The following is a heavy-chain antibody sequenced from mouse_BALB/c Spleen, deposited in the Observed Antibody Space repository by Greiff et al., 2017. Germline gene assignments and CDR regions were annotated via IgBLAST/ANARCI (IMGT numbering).Heavy chain of an antibody. CDR1: GFSLTSYG. J-gene: IGHJ4*01. D-gene: IGHD2-10*01. Sequence: VQLQQSGPGLVQPSQSLSITCTVSGFSLTSYGLHWVRQSPGKGLEWLGVIWSGGSTDYNAAFISRLSISKDNSKSQVFFKMNSLQANDTAIYYCARNRAYYGPTGARDYWGQGTSVTVSS. V-gene: IGHV2-2*02. CDR3: ARNRAYYGPTGARDY. CDR2: IWSGGST.